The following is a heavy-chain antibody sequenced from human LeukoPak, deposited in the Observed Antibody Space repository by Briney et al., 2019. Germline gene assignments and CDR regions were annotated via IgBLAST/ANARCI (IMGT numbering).Heavy chain of an antibody. J-gene: IGHJ4*02. D-gene: IGHD4-11*01. CDR3: ARVRDDYTYFDC. CDR2: INSDGSRT. Sequence: GGSLRLSCAASGFTFSSYWMHWVRQAPGKGLRWVSRINSDGSRTTYADSVRGRFTISRDNAKSTLFLQMNSLRAEDTAVYYCARVRDDYTYFDCWGQGTLVTVSS. V-gene: IGHV3-74*01. CDR1: GFTFSSYW.